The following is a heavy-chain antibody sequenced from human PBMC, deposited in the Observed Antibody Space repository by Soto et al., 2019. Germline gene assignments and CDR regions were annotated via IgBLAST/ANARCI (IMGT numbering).Heavy chain of an antibody. CDR2: ISAYNGDT. V-gene: IGHV1-18*01. D-gene: IGHD5-18*01. J-gene: IGHJ6*02. CDR3: AREARGNSRVYYYYGMDV. CDR1: GYTFTTYG. Sequence: ASVKVSCKASGYTFTTYGISWVRQAPGQGLEWMGWISAYNGDTNYAQNLQGRVTVTTDTSTTTAYMELRSLRSDDTAVYYCAREARGNSRVYYYYGMDVWGQGTTVTVSS.